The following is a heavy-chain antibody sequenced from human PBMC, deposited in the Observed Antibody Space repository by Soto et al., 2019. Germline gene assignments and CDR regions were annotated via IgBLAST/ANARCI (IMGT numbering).Heavy chain of an antibody. CDR2: IYYSGST. CDR3: ARVYGDYIDY. V-gene: IGHV4-59*01. Sequence: PSETLSLTCTVSGGSISSYYWSWIRQPPGKGLEWIGYIYYSGSTNYNPSLKSRVTTSVDTSKNQFSLKLSSVTAADTAVYYCARVYGDYIDYWGQRTLVTVSS. CDR1: GGSISSYY. J-gene: IGHJ4*02. D-gene: IGHD4-17*01.